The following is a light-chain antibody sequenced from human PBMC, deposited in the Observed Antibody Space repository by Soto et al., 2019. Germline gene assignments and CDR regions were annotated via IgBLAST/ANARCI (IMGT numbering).Light chain of an antibody. J-gene: IGLJ2*01. CDR2: EVT. CDR3: SAYTGSGSYVV. CDR1: SSDVGAYNY. Sequence: QSVLTQPASVSGSPGQSITISCTGTSSDVGAYNYVSWYQKYPDKAPKLIIYEVTNRPSEISNRFTGSKSGNTASLTISGLQPEDEADYYCSAYTGSGSYVVFGGGTKLTVL. V-gene: IGLV2-14*01.